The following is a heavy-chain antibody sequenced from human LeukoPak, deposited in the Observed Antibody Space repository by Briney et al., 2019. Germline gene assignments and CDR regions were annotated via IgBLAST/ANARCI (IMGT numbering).Heavy chain of an antibody. V-gene: IGHV4-4*07. CDR3: ARRDISSGWSFDY. Sequence: SETLSLTCTVSGDSINSYSWSWIRQPAGKGLEWIGQIHTSGSTNYNPPLKSRVTMSIDTPENQLSLTIRSVTAADTAVYYCARRDISSGWSFDYWGQGTLVTVSS. D-gene: IGHD6-19*01. J-gene: IGHJ4*02. CDR1: GDSINSYS. CDR2: IHTSGST.